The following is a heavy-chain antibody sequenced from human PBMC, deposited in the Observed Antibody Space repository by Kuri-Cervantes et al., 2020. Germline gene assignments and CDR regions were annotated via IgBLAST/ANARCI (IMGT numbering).Heavy chain of an antibody. Sequence: GESLKISCVASGFTLNNYWMHWVRQAPGKGLVWVSRINSDGSSTSYADSVKGRFTISRDNAKNTLFLQMNSLRAEDTALYYCARGYSSGSSYWGQGTLVTVSS. J-gene: IGHJ4*02. D-gene: IGHD6-19*01. CDR1: GFTLNNYW. CDR3: ARGYSSGSSY. V-gene: IGHV3-74*01. CDR2: INSDGSST.